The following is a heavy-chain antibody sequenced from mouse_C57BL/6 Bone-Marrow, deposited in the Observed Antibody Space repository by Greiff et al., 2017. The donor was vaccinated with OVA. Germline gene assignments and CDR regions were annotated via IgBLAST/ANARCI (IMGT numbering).Heavy chain of an antibody. J-gene: IGHJ3*01. CDR2: IYPRSGNT. D-gene: IGHD1-1*02. CDR3: ARGGYYGPAWFAY. CDR1: GYTFTSYG. V-gene: IGHV1-81*01. Sequence: QVQLQQSGAELARPGASVKLSCKASGYTFTSYGISWVKQRPGQGLEWIGEIYPRSGNTYYNEKFKGKATLTADKSSSTAYMELRSLTSEDSAVYFCARGGYYGPAWFAYWGQGTLVTVSA.